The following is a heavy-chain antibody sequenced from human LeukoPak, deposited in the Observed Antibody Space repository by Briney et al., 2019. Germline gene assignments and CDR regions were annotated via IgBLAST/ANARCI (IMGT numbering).Heavy chain of an antibody. V-gene: IGHV1-46*01. Sequence: GASVKVSCKASGYTFTNYYIHWVRQAPGQGLEWMGIIDPSGGSTTFAQKFRDRVTMTTDTSTSTVYMELTSLRSEDTAMYYCARDWGIQQWPPSYFDYWGQGTLVTVSS. CDR3: ARDWGIQQWPPSYFDY. J-gene: IGHJ4*02. CDR2: IDPSGGST. D-gene: IGHD3-16*01. CDR1: GYTFTNYY.